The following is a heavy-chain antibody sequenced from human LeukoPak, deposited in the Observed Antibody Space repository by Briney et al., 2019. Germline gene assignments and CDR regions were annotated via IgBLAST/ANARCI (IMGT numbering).Heavy chain of an antibody. CDR2: INPYSGNT. Sequence: ASVKVSCRASGYTFTNYDIHWVRQAAGQGLEWMGWINPYSGNTGYAQNFQGRITITRNTSISTAYMELSSLRSEDTAVYYCARTQQLVLRSPLDPWGQGTLVTASS. CDR1: GYTFTNYD. V-gene: IGHV1-8*03. D-gene: IGHD6-13*01. J-gene: IGHJ5*02. CDR3: ARTQQLVLRSPLDP.